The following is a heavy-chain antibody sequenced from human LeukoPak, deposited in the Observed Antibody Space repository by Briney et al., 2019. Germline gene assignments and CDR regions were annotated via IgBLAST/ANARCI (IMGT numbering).Heavy chain of an antibody. CDR3: ARVASTTRRHDAFDI. V-gene: IGHV1-2*02. CDR1: GYTFTDHY. CDR2: INSYSGGT. J-gene: IGHJ3*02. Sequence: ASVKVSCKASGYTFTDHYIHWVRQAPGQGLEWMGWINSYSGGTIYAQNFQGRVTMTRDTSISTAYMGLSGLRSDDTALYYCARVASTTRRHDAFDIWGQGTMVTVSS. D-gene: IGHD1-1*01.